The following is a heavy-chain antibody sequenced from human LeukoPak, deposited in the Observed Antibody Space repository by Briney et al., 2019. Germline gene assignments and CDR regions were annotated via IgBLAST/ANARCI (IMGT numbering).Heavy chain of an antibody. J-gene: IGHJ6*03. Sequence: TPSETLSLTCAVSGGSINCGGYSWSWIRQPPGKGLEWIGYIYHSGSTYYNPSLKSRVTISVDRSKNQFSLKLSSVTAADTAVYYCARLRGSTSCYKGDCYYYYYMDVWGKGTTVTVSS. CDR1: GGSINCGGYS. D-gene: IGHD2-2*02. CDR3: ARLRGSTSCYKGDCYYYYYMDV. CDR2: IYHSGST. V-gene: IGHV4-30-2*01.